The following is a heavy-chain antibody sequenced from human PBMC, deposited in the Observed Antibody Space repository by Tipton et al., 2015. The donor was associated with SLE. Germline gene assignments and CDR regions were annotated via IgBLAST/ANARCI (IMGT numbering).Heavy chain of an antibody. D-gene: IGHD3-16*01. Sequence: TLSLTCTVSSGSLSNYYWTWVRQPAGKGLEWIGHVYTGGTTTYNPSLNGRVTISVDTSKNQFSLKLSSVTAADTAVYYCATQGYYDSSFDYWGQGTLVTVSS. V-gene: IGHV4-4*09. CDR1: SGSLSNYY. CDR3: ATQGYYDSSFDY. J-gene: IGHJ4*02. CDR2: VYTGGTT.